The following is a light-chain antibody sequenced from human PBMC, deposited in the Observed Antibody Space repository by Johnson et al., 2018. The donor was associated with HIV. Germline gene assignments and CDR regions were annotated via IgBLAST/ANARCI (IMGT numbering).Light chain of an antibody. CDR3: AAWDDSLNVLYV. CDR2: RNN. Sequence: QSVLTQPPSASGPPGQRVTISCYGSSSNIGRNTVSWFQQLPGTAPKLLIYRNNRRPSGVPGRFSGSKSGTSASLAISGLQAEDEADYYCAAWDDSLNVLYVFGTGTKVTVL. J-gene: IGLJ1*01. CDR1: SSNIGRNT. V-gene: IGLV1-44*01.